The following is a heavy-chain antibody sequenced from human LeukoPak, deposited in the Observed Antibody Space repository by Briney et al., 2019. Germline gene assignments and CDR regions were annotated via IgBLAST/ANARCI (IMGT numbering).Heavy chain of an antibody. D-gene: IGHD3-9*01. CDR3: AREDILTGYYSDY. V-gene: IGHV1-69*04. Sequence: SVKVSCKASGGTFSSYAISWVRQAPGQGLEWMGRIIPILGIANYAQKFQGRVTITADKSTSTAYMELGSLRSEDTAVYYCAREDILTGYYSDYWGQGTLVTVSS. CDR1: GGTFSSYA. J-gene: IGHJ4*02. CDR2: IIPILGIA.